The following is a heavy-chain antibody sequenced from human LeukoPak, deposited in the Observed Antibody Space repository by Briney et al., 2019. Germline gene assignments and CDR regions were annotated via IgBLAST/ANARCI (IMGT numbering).Heavy chain of an antibody. CDR2: TKNKRERYVT. Sequence: GRSLRLSCASSGFSFSDHFMDWVRQAPRKGLEWVGRTKNKRERYVTEYAASVKGRFTMSRDESMTSLYLQMNSLKTEDTAVYYCVAYLIGYAYWGPGTQVTVSS. CDR3: VAYLIGYAY. V-gene: IGHV3-72*01. J-gene: IGHJ4*02. CDR1: GFSFSDHF. D-gene: IGHD3-16*01.